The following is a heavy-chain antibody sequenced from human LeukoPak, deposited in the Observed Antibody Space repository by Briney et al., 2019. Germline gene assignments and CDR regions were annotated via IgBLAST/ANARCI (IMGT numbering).Heavy chain of an antibody. J-gene: IGHJ6*02. CDR2: IKSKTDGGTT. CDR1: GFTFSNAW. Sequence: MTGGSLRLSCAASGFTFSNAWMSWVRQAPGKGLEWVGRIKSKTDGGTTDYAAPVKGRFTISRDDSKNTLYLQMNSLKTEDTAVYYCAKYGTADYDILTGYYNPPLPIYYGMDVWGQGTTVTVSS. D-gene: IGHD3-9*01. V-gene: IGHV3-15*01. CDR3: AKYGTADYDILTGYYNPPLPIYYGMDV.